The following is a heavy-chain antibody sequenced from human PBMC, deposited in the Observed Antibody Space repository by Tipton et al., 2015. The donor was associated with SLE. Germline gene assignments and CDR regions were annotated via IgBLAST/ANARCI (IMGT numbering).Heavy chain of an antibody. CDR3: ACIAATVDY. D-gene: IGHD6-13*01. Sequence: QSGPEVKKPGSSVKVSCKASGGTFSNYAISWVRQAPGQGLEWVGGIIPFFGTANYAQKFQGRVTITTDESTSTAYMELSSLRSEDTAVYYCACIAATVDYWGQGTLVTVSS. CDR1: GGTFSNYA. J-gene: IGHJ4*02. V-gene: IGHV1-69*05. CDR2: IIPFFGTA.